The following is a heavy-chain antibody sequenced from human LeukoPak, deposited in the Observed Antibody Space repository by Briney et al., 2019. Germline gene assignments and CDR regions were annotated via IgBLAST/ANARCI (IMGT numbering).Heavy chain of an antibody. CDR3: ATELYGDWYAFDI. CDR1: GFTFSSYA. CDR2: ISGSGGST. Sequence: PGGSLRLSCAASGFTFSSYAMSWVRQAPGKGLEWVSAISGSGGSTYYADSVKGRFTISRDNAKNSLYLQMNSLRAEDTALYYCATELYGDWYAFDIWGQGTMVTVSS. D-gene: IGHD4-17*01. J-gene: IGHJ3*02. V-gene: IGHV3-23*01.